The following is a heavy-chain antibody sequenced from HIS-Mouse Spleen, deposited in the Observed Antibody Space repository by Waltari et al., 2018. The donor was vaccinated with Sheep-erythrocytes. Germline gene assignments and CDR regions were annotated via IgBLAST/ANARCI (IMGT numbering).Heavy chain of an antibody. D-gene: IGHD3-3*01. J-gene: IGHJ6*02. CDR3: AKETGFYDFWSGYYYYGMDV. CDR1: GFTFSSYA. Sequence: VQPGGSLRLSCAASGFTFSSYAMSWVRQAPGKGLEWVSAISGSGGSTYYADSVKGRFTISRDNSKNTLYLQMNSLRAEDTAVYYCAKETGFYDFWSGYYYYGMDVWGQGTTVTVSS. V-gene: IGHV3-23*01. CDR2: ISGSGGST.